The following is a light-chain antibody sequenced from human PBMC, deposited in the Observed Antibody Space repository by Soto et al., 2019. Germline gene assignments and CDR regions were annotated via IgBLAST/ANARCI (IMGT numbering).Light chain of an antibody. CDR3: QQANSFPLT. CDR1: QDINNK. Sequence: DIQMTQSPSSVSASVGARVTITCRASQDINNKLAWYQQKPGQAPNLLIYASSSLRSGVPSRFSGGGSGTDFTLTISSLQPEDFATYYCQQANSFPLTFGGGTKVEIK. CDR2: ASS. J-gene: IGKJ4*01. V-gene: IGKV1-12*01.